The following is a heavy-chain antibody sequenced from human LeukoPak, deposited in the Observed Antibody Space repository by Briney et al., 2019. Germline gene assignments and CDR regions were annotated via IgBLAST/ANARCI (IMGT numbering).Heavy chain of an antibody. CDR1: GYTFTNYH. V-gene: IGHV1-46*01. J-gene: IGHJ3*02. D-gene: IGHD1-26*01. CDR2: INPSGGST. CDR3: ARVQRSGSYYYDAFDI. Sequence: ASVKVSCKASGYTFTNYHMHWVRQAPGQGLEWMGIINPSGGSTNYAQKFQGRVTMTRDTSISTAYMELSRLRSDDTAVYYCARVQRSGSYYYDAFDIWGQGTMVTVSS.